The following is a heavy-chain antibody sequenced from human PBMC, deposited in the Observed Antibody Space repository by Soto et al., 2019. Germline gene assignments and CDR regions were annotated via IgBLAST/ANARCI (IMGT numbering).Heavy chain of an antibody. J-gene: IGHJ4*02. CDR2: IYPSGTI. D-gene: IGHD3-16*01. Sequence: SETLSLTCAVSGVSITTNGYSWSWIRQPPGKGLEWIGYIYPSGTIFYNPSLNSRVTISTDTSNNQFSLKLTSVTAADTAVYFCATYTAFAKYYFDYWGRGTLVTVSS. CDR1: GVSITTNGYS. CDR3: ATYTAFAKYYFDY. V-gene: IGHV4-30-2*01.